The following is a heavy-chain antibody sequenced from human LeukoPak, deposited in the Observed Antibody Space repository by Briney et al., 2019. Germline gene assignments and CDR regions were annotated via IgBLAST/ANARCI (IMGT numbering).Heavy chain of an antibody. V-gene: IGHV3-64*01. CDR2: INTDGGTT. CDR3: ARDGVATNDY. CDR1: GFTFSTFA. J-gene: IGHJ4*02. D-gene: IGHD5-24*01. Sequence: GGSLRLSCAASGFTFSTFAMRWVRQAPEKGLEYVSGINTDGGTTFYANSVKGRFTISRDNPKNTLYLQMGSLRAEDTAVYYCARDGVATNDYWGQGILVTVSS.